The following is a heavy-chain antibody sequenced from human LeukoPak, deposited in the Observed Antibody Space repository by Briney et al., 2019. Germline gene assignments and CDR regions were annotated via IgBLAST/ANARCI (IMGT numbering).Heavy chain of an antibody. CDR2: IYHSGST. Sequence: SETLSLTCAVSGASISSGGYSWSWVRRPPGKGLEWIGYIYHSGSTYYNPSLKSRVTISVDRSKNQFSLNLSSVTAADTAVYFCARYNRDSGGYGMDVWGQGTTVTVSS. CDR3: ARYNRDSGGYGMDV. V-gene: IGHV4-30-2*01. J-gene: IGHJ6*02. CDR1: GASISSGGYS. D-gene: IGHD3-10*01.